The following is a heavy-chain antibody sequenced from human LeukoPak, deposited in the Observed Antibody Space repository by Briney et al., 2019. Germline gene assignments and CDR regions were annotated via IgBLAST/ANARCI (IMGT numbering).Heavy chain of an antibody. CDR1: GFTFNAYN. J-gene: IGHJ4*02. CDR2: INPNSGGT. D-gene: IGHD3-10*01. V-gene: IGHV1-2*02. Sequence: ASVKVSCKASGFTFNAYNIHWVRQAPGQGLEWMGWINPNSGGTSYAQKFQGRVTMTRDTSISTAYMDLSRLRSDDTAVYYCARGAGEFGEFDFDYWGQGALVTVAS. CDR3: ARGAGEFGEFDFDY.